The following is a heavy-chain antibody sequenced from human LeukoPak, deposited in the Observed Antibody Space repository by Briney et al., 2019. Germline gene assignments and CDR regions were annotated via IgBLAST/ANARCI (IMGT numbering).Heavy chain of an antibody. CDR3: ARDPGYNFYFDY. CDR2: ISSSRGTL. J-gene: IGHJ4*02. V-gene: IGHV3-11*01. D-gene: IGHD5-24*01. CDR1: GFTFSDYY. Sequence: PGGSLRLSCAASGFTFSDYYMSWIRQAPGKGLEWVSYISSSRGTLYYADSVKGRFTISRDNAKNSLYLQMNSLRAEDTAVYYCARDPGYNFYFDYWGQGALVTVSS.